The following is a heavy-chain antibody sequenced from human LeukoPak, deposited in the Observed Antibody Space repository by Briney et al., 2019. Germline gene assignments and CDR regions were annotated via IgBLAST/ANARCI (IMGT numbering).Heavy chain of an antibody. CDR1: GFTFGDYA. D-gene: IGHD2-15*01. J-gene: IGHJ6*04. CDR2: IRGKAYGGTT. V-gene: IGHV3-49*04. Sequence: PGRSLRLSCTASGFTFGDYAMSWVRQAPGEGLEWVGFIRGKAYGGTTEYAASVKGRFTISRDDSESIAYLQMNSLKAEDTAVYYCTRVPATAISPLHLDVWSKGTTVTVSS. CDR3: TRVPATAISPLHLDV.